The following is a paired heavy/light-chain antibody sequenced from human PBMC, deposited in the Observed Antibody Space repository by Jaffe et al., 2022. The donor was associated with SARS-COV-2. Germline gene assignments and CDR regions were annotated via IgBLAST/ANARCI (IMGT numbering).Heavy chain of an antibody. CDR2: ISASSTGI. V-gene: IGHV3-23*01. CDR3: AKDPHNYGYAGWFDP. D-gene: IGHD5-18*01. J-gene: IGHJ5*02. CDR1: GFSFSSYA. Sequence: EVQLLESGGGLVQPGGSLRLSCTASGFSFSSYAMSWVRQAPGKGLEWVSAISASSTGIYYADSVKGRFTISRDNSKNTLYLQMNSLRAEDTAVYYCAKDPHNYGYAGWFDPWGQGTLVTVSS.
Light chain of an antibody. V-gene: IGLV2-8*01. CDR2: EVT. CDR3: SSYAGTSVV. J-gene: IGLJ2*01. CDR1: SSDIGGYDY. Sequence: QSALTQPPSASGSPGQSVTISCTGTSSDIGGYDYVSWYQQHPGKAPKLMIYEVTKRPSGVPDRFSGSKSGNTASLTVSGLQAEDEANYHCSSYAGTSVVFGGGTKLTVL.